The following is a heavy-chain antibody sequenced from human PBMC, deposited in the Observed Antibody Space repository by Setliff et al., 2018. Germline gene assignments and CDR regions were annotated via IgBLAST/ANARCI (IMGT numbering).Heavy chain of an antibody. CDR1: GFTFSSYS. D-gene: IGHD6-13*01. Sequence: PGGSLRLSCAASGFTFSSYSMNWVRQAPGKGLEWVSYISSSSSTIYYADSVKGRFTISRDNAKNSLYLQMNSLRAEDTAVYYCAKDRYSSSWFNDYWGQGTQVTVSS. CDR3: AKDRYSSSWFNDY. V-gene: IGHV3-48*01. CDR2: ISSSSSTI. J-gene: IGHJ4*02.